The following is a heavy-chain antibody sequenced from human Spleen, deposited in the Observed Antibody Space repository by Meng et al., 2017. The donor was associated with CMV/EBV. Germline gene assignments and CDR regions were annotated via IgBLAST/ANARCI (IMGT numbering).Heavy chain of an antibody. CDR2: IKSKTDGGTT. CDR1: GFTFSNAW. Sequence: GESLKISCAASGFTFSNAWMSWVRQAPGKGLEWVGRIKSKTDGGTTDYAAPVKGRFTISRDDSKNTLYLQMNSLKTEDTAVYYCTTGGYCSSTSCHDAFDIWGQGTMVTVSS. V-gene: IGHV3-15*01. D-gene: IGHD2-2*01. CDR3: TTGGYCSSTSCHDAFDI. J-gene: IGHJ3*02.